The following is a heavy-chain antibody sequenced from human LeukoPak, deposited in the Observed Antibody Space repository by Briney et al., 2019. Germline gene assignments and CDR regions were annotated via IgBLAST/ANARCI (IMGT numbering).Heavy chain of an antibody. D-gene: IGHD6-25*01. J-gene: IGHJ4*02. CDR1: GFTFSTSW. Sequence: GGSLRLSCAASGFTFSTSWMHWVRQAPGKGLVWVSRMNIDGTITTYADSVKGRFAVSRDNAKNTESLQMNSLRVEDTAVYFCVRGGFPAGGDVWGQGTLVSVSS. V-gene: IGHV3-74*01. CDR2: MNIDGTIT. CDR3: VRGGFPAGGDV.